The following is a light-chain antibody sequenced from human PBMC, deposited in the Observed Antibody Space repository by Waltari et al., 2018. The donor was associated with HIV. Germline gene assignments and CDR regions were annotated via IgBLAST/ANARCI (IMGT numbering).Light chain of an antibody. Sequence: QSALTQPRSVSGSPGQSVTISCPGTSSDVGGYDYVSWYQQHPGEAPKLIIYDASKRPSGVPDRFSGSKSGNTASLTISGLQAEDEADYYCCSYAGSDTFVLFGGGTKVTVL. V-gene: IGLV2-11*01. J-gene: IGLJ2*01. CDR3: CSYAGSDTFVL. CDR2: DAS. CDR1: SSDVGGYDY.